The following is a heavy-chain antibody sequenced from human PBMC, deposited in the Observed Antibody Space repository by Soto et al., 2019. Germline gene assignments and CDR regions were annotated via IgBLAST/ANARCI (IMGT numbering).Heavy chain of an antibody. V-gene: IGHV3-21*01. Sequence: EVQLVESGGGLVKPGGSLRLSCAASGFTFSSYSMNWVRQAPGKGLEWVSSISSSSSYIYYADSVKGRFTISRDNAKNSLYLQMNSLRAEDTAVYYCARDRNGIAAAGIDYWGQGTLVTVSS. CDR3: ARDRNGIAAAGIDY. CDR2: ISSSSSYI. J-gene: IGHJ4*02. CDR1: GFTFSSYS. D-gene: IGHD6-13*01.